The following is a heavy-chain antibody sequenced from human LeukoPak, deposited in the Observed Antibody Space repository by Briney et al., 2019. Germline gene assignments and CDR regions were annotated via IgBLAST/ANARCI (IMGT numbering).Heavy chain of an antibody. D-gene: IGHD1-26*01. J-gene: IGHJ3*02. CDR2: IYSGGNT. CDR1: GFTVSSNY. CDR3: ARDVGFIVGATPGAFDI. V-gene: IGHV3-66*01. Sequence: GGSLRLSCEASGFTVSSNYMTWVRQAPGKGLEWVSVIYSGGNTYYADSVKGRFTISRDNTKNTLYLQMNSLRADDTAVYYCARDVGFIVGATPGAFDIWGQGTMVTVSS.